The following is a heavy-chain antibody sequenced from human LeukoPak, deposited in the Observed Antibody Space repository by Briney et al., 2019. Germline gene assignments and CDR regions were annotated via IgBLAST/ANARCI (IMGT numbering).Heavy chain of an antibody. CDR3: ARDFTSTYDFWSGYQRVYYYYYMDV. CDR2: INWNGGST. CDR1: GFTFDDYG. V-gene: IGHV3-20*04. J-gene: IGHJ6*03. Sequence: GGSLRLSCAASGFTFDDYGMSWVRQAPGKGLEWVSGINWNGGSTGYADSVKGRFTISSDNAKNSLYLQMNSLRAEDTALYYCARDFTSTYDFWSGYQRVYYYYYMDVWGKGTTVTVSS. D-gene: IGHD3-3*01.